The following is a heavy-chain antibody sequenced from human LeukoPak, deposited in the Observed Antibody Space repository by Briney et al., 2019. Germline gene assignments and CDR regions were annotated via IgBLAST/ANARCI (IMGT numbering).Heavy chain of an antibody. CDR1: GYTFTSYG. Sequence: ASVKVSCKASGYTFTSYGISWVRQAPGQGLEWMGWISAYNGNTNYAQKLQGRVTMTTDTSTSTAYMELRSLRSDDTAVYYCARRYYDFWSGYYESGAFDIWAKGQWSPSLQ. CDR2: ISAYNGNT. CDR3: ARRYYDFWSGYYESGAFDI. J-gene: IGHJ3*02. V-gene: IGHV1-18*01. D-gene: IGHD3-3*01.